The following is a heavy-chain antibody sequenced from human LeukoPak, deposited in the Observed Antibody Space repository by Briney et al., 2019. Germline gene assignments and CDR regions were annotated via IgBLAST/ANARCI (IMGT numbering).Heavy chain of an antibody. CDR3: TRTLQSGHSDY. CDR2: IYNDGRT. D-gene: IGHD4-4*01. J-gene: IGHJ4*02. CDR1: GGSLSGYY. Sequence: PSETLSLTCSVSGGSLSGYYWSWIRQTPEKGLEWIAYIYNDGRTNYNPSLKSRATISVDTSHNQFSPKLKSVTAADTAVYFCTRTLQSGHSDYWGQGTRVTVSS. V-gene: IGHV4-59*08.